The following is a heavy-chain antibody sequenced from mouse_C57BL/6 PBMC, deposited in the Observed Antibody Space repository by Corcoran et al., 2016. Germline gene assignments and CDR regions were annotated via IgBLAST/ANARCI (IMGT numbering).Heavy chain of an antibody. V-gene: IGHV9-3*01. J-gene: IGHJ4*01. Sequence: QIQLVQSGPELNKPGETVKISCKASGYTFTTYGMSWVKQAPGKGLKWMGWINTYSGVPTYADDFKGRFAFSLETSASTAYLQINNLKNEDTATYFCARCDGYYNYAMDYWGQGTSVTVSS. CDR1: GYTFTTYG. D-gene: IGHD2-3*01. CDR3: ARCDGYYNYAMDY. CDR2: INTYSGVP.